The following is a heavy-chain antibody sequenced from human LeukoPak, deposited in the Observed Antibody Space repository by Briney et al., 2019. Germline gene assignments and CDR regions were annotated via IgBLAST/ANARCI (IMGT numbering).Heavy chain of an antibody. CDR3: ARPSYYYDSSGYRLDAFDI. J-gene: IGHJ3*02. V-gene: IGHV4-39*01. D-gene: IGHD3-22*01. CDR2: IYYSGST. CDR1: GGSISSSSYY. Sequence: SETLSLTCTVSGGSISSSSYYWGWIRQPPGKGLEWIGSIYYSGSTYYNPSLKSRVTISVDTSKNQFSLKLSSVTAADTAVYYCARPSYYYDSSGYRLDAFDIWGQGTMVTVSS.